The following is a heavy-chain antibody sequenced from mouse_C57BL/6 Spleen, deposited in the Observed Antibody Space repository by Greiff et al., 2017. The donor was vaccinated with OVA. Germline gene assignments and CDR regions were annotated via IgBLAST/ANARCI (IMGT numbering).Heavy chain of an antibody. Sequence: QVQLQQPGAELVKPGASVKMSCKASGYTFTSYWITWVKQRPGQGLEWIGDIYPGSGSTNYNEKFKSKATLTVDTSSSTAYMQLSSLTSEDSAVYYGARRYYGSSPLAMDYWGQGTSVTVSS. D-gene: IGHD1-1*01. V-gene: IGHV1-55*01. CDR2: IYPGSGST. CDR1: GYTFTSYW. CDR3: ARRYYGSSPLAMDY. J-gene: IGHJ4*01.